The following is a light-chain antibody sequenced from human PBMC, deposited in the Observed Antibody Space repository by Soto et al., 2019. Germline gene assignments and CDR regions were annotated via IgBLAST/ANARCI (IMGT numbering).Light chain of an antibody. V-gene: IGKV3-11*01. CDR1: QSVSSN. Sequence: EIVITQSPATLSVSPGERATLSCRASQSVSSNLAWYQQKPGQAPRLLIYGASTRATGIPARFTGSGSGTDFTLPIRSLEPEDFAVYYCQQRSTWLTFGGGTKVDIK. CDR2: GAS. CDR3: QQRSTWLT. J-gene: IGKJ4*01.